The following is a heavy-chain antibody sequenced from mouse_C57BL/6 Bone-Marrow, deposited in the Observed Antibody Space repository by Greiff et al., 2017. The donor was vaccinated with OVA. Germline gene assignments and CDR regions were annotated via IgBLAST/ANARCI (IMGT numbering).Heavy chain of an antibody. CDR1: GYTFTSYG. V-gene: IGHV1-81*01. CDR2: IYPRSGNT. D-gene: IGHD4-1*01. CDR3: ARCWEDAMDY. Sequence: VQGVESGAELARPGASVKLSCKASGYTFTSYGISWVKQRTGQGLEWIGEIYPRSGNTYYNEKFKGKATLTADKSSSTAYMELRSLTSEDSAVYFCARCWEDAMDYWGQGTSVTVSS. J-gene: IGHJ4*01.